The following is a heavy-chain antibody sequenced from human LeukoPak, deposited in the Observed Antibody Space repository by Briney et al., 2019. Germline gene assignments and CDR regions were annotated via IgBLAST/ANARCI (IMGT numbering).Heavy chain of an antibody. Sequence: GGSLRLSCSASGFNLGTHAMNWVRQAPGKGLEWVAMIWRGGNYKFYAESVKGRFTISRDDFRSDLSLQMDSLTVDDTALYHCVIDPPDSGWAFWSWGQGALVAVSS. CDR3: VIDPPDSGWAFWS. D-gene: IGHD6-19*01. V-gene: IGHV3-33*01. CDR1: GFNLGTHA. J-gene: IGHJ5*02. CDR2: IWRGGNYK.